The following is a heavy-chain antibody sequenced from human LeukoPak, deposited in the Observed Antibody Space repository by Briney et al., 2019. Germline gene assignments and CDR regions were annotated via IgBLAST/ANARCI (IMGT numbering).Heavy chain of an antibody. CDR1: GFTFSSYA. CDR3: ARGGYYYGSGSTDY. Sequence: AGGSLRLSCAASGFTFSSYAMHWVRQAPGKGLEWVAVISYDGSNKNYADSVKGRFTISRDNAQNTLYLQMNSLRAEDTAVYYCARGGYYYGSGSTDYWGQGTLVTVSS. CDR2: ISYDGSNK. D-gene: IGHD3-10*01. J-gene: IGHJ4*02. V-gene: IGHV3-30-3*01.